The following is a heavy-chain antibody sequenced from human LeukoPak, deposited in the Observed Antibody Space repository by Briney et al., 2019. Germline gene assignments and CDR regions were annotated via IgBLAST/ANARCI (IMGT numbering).Heavy chain of an antibody. Sequence: PGGSLRLSCAASGFTFSTYDMHWVRQATGKGLEWVSAIDTVFNTYYAGSVKGRFTISRENAWSSLYLQMDSLRDGDTAVYYCIRIRTGEHQYGMDVWGQGTTVTVSS. J-gene: IGHJ6*02. CDR1: GFTFSTYD. D-gene: IGHD7-27*01. CDR3: IRIRTGEHQYGMDV. V-gene: IGHV3-13*01. CDR2: IDTVFNT.